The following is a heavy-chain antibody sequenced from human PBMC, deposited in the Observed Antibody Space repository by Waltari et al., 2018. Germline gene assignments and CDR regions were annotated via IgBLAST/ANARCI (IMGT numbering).Heavy chain of an antibody. J-gene: IGHJ4*02. D-gene: IGHD5-12*01. CDR1: GFTLSTYW. CDR2: MKRDGSEK. Sequence: EVHLVESGGGLVQPGGSLRLSCAASGFTLSTYWMTWVRQAPGKGLEWVASMKRDGSEKHYVDSVRGRFTISRDNAKNSLYLQMNSLRTEDTGVYYCVRDDRSTWLFDYWGQGTLVTVSS. CDR3: VRDDRSTWLFDY. V-gene: IGHV3-7*01.